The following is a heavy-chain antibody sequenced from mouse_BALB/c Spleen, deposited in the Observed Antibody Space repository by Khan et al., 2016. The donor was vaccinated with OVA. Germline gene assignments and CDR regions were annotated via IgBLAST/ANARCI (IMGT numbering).Heavy chain of an antibody. CDR2: MIYSGDT. CDR1: GDSITSGY. V-gene: IGHV3-8*02. D-gene: IGHD2-14*01. CDR3: ARATYRYAFAY. Sequence: EVQLQESGPSLVKPSQTLSLTCSVTGDSITSGYWTWIRKFPGNKLEYMGYMIYSGDTYYNPSLKSRLSITRHTSKNQYYLQLNSVTTEDTATYYCARATYRYAFAYWGQGTLVTVSA. J-gene: IGHJ3*01.